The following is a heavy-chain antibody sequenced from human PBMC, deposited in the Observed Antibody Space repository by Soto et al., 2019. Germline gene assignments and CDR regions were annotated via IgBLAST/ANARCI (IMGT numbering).Heavy chain of an antibody. Sequence: QVQLVQSGAEVKKPGSSVKVSCKASGGTFSSYAISWVRQAPGQGLEWMGGIIPIFGTANYAQKFQGRVTITADESTSTAYLELSSLRSEDTAVYYCASSGVRNSPYWYFDLWGRGTLVTVSS. CDR1: GGTFSSYA. V-gene: IGHV1-69*01. D-gene: IGHD3-10*01. J-gene: IGHJ2*01. CDR3: ASSGVRNSPYWYFDL. CDR2: IIPIFGTA.